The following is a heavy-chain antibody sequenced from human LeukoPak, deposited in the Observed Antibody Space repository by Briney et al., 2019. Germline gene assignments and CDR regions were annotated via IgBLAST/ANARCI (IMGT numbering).Heavy chain of an antibody. V-gene: IGHV4-59*01. D-gene: IGHD4-11*01. CDR2: IYYSEST. CDR1: CGSISSNF. Sequence: SETVSHSCSVSCGSISSNFWIWLRPPPGKGLEWIGYIYYSESTNYKPSLKSRATTTDNTSINQFSLNLSSVTAAHTAVYCCARDHYSGQIFDFWCQGTLVTVSS. J-gene: IGHJ4*02. CDR3: ARDHYSGQIFDF.